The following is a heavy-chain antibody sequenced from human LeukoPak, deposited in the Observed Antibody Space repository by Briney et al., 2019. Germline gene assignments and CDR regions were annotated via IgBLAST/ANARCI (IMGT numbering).Heavy chain of an antibody. V-gene: IGHV3-30*18. Sequence: GRSLRLSCAASGFTFSSYGMHWVRQAPGKGLEWVAVISYDGSNKYYADSVKGRFTISRDNSKNTLYLQMNSLRAEDTAVYYCANPRYSSGWYPFDYWGQRTLVTVSS. CDR1: GFTFSSYG. J-gene: IGHJ4*02. CDR2: ISYDGSNK. D-gene: IGHD6-19*01. CDR3: ANPRYSSGWYPFDY.